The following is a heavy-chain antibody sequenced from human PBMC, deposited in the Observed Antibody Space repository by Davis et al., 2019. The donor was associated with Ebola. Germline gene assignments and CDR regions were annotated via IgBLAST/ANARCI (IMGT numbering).Heavy chain of an antibody. D-gene: IGHD4-17*01. V-gene: IGHV4-59*08. Sequence: PSETLSLTCTVSGASIISSYYWSWIRQPPGQGLEWIGYVYYSDTYYTGNTNYNPSLKGRVTISVDTSKNQFSLRLSSVTAPDTAVYYCARHVYGDYGFDYWGQGTLVTVSS. CDR2: VYYSDTYYTGNT. CDR1: GASIISSYY. J-gene: IGHJ4*02. CDR3: ARHVYGDYGFDY.